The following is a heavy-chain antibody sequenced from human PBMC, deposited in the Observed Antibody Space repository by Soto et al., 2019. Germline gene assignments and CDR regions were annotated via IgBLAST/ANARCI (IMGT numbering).Heavy chain of an antibody. CDR2: IDPSDSYT. V-gene: IGHV5-10-1*01. J-gene: IGHJ6*02. CDR3: ARSPVLYYYGSGSYYYYGMDV. D-gene: IGHD3-10*01. CDR1: GYSFTSYW. Sequence: GESLQISCKGSGYSFTSYWISWVRQMPGKGLEWMGRIDPSDSYTNYSPSFQGHVTISADKSISTAYLQWSSLKASDTAMYYCARSPVLYYYGSGSYYYYGMDVWGQGTTVTVSS.